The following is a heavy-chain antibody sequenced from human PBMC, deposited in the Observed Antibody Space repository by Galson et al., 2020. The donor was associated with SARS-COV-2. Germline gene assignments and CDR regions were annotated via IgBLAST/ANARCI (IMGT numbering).Heavy chain of an antibody. D-gene: IGHD1-26*01. J-gene: IGHJ4*02. V-gene: IGHV1-18*04. Sequence: ASVKVSCKASGYTFTSYGIHWVRQAPGQGLEWMGWINPNTGNTNYAQKLQGRVTMTRDTSTSTAYMELRSLRSDDTAVYYCARDSQCELLGYWGQGTLVTGSS. CDR1: GYTFTSYG. CDR2: INPNTGNT. CDR3: ARDSQCELLGY.